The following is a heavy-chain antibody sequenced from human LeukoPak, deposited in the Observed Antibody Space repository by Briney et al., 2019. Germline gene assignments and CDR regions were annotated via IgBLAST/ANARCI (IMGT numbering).Heavy chain of an antibody. D-gene: IGHD6-19*01. Sequence: SETLSLTCAVYGGSFSGYYWSWIRQPPGKGLEWIGEIDHSGSTNYNPSLKSRVTISVDTSKNQFSLKLSSVTAADTAVYYCAMMTDSSGWSRDFDYWGQGTLVTVSS. V-gene: IGHV4-34*01. J-gene: IGHJ4*02. CDR1: GGSFSGYY. CDR2: IDHSGST. CDR3: AMMTDSSGWSRDFDY.